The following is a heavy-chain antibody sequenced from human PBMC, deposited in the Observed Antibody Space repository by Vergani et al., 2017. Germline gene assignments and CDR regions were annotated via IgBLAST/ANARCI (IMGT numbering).Heavy chain of an antibody. D-gene: IGHD1-1*01. V-gene: IGHV3-7*03. Sequence: EVQVAESGGGLVQPGGSLRLSCAASGFIFSTFWMSWVRQAPGKGLEWVANIKQDGSEKYYVDSVKGRFTISRDNAKKSLYLQMNSLRAEDTAVYYCARVNNWKNATTNWEYYYYGMDVWGRGTTVTVFS. J-gene: IGHJ6*02. CDR2: IKQDGSEK. CDR3: ARVNNWKNATTNWEYYYYGMDV. CDR1: GFIFSTFW.